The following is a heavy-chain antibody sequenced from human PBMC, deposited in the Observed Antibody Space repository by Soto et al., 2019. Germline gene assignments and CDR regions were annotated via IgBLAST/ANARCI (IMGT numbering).Heavy chain of an antibody. CDR2: IVVGSGNT. Sequence: QMQLVQSGPEVKKPGTSVKVSCKASGFTFTSSAMQWVRQARGQRLEWIGWIVVGSGNTNYAQKFQERVTVTRDMSTSTAYMELSSRRSEDTAVYYCAAAPGIAAAGLIFDYWGQGTLVTVSS. D-gene: IGHD6-13*01. CDR1: GFTFTSSA. V-gene: IGHV1-58*02. CDR3: AAAPGIAAAGLIFDY. J-gene: IGHJ4*02.